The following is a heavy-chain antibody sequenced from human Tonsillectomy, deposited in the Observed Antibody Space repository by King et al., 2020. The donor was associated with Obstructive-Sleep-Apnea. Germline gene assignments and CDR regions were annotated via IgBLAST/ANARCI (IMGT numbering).Heavy chain of an antibody. CDR1: GFTVSSNY. CDR3: ARGDYYYYYDMDV. V-gene: IGHV3-53*04. Sequence: QLVQSGGGLVQPGGSLRLSCAASGFTVSSNYMSWVRQAPGKGLEWVSLIYSGGSTYYADSVKGRFTVSRHTSNNTLYLQMNSLRAEDTAVYYCARGDYYYYYDMDVWGQGTTVTVSS. J-gene: IGHJ6*02. CDR2: IYSGGST.